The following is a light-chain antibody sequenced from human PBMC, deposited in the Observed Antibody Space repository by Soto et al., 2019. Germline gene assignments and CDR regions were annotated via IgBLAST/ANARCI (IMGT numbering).Light chain of an antibody. Sequence: QSVLTQPPSASGSPGQSVTISCTGTSSDVGGYNYVSWYQQHPGKAPKLMIYEVSKRPSGVPDRFSGSKSGNTASLTVSGLQAEDEADYYCSSYAGSKTLFGGGTKLT. J-gene: IGLJ2*01. CDR1: SSDVGGYNY. CDR2: EVS. V-gene: IGLV2-8*01. CDR3: SSYAGSKTL.